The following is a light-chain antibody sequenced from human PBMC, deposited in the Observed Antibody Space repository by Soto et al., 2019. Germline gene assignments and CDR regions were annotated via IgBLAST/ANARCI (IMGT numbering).Light chain of an antibody. CDR3: QAWDRGTVV. V-gene: IGLV3-1*01. Sequence: SYELTQPPSVSVSPGQTANITCSGNTLGSKFVFWYQQKAGQSPMVVIYEDTKRPSGIPERFSGSNSGNTATLTISGTQAMDEADFYCQAWDRGTVVFGGGTTLTVL. CDR1: TLGSKF. CDR2: EDT. J-gene: IGLJ2*01.